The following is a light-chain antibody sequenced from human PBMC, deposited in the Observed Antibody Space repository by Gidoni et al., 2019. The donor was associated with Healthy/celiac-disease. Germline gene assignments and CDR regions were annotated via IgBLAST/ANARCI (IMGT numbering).Light chain of an antibody. Sequence: SYELTQPPPVTVSPGQTASITCSGDNLGDKYACWYQQTPGQSPVLVIYQDSKRPSGIPERFSGANSGNTATLTLSGTQAMDEADYYCQAWDSSTAVFGGGTKLTVL. J-gene: IGLJ2*01. CDR2: QDS. V-gene: IGLV3-1*01. CDR3: QAWDSSTAV. CDR1: NLGDKY.